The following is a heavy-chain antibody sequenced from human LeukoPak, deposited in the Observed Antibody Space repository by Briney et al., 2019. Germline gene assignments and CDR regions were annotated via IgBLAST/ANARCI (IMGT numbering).Heavy chain of an antibody. V-gene: IGHV1-69*04. CDR1: GGTFSSYA. J-gene: IGHJ4*02. CDR2: IIPILGIA. D-gene: IGHD5-24*01. CDR3: ASGYKTVSVFDH. Sequence: ASVKVSCKASGGTFSSYAISWVRQAPGQGLEWMGRIIPILGIANYAQKFQGRVTITADKSTSTAYMELSSLRSEDTAVYYCASGYKTVSVFDHWGQGTLVTVSS.